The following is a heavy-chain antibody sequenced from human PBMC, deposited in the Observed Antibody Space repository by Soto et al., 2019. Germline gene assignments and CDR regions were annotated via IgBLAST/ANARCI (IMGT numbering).Heavy chain of an antibody. V-gene: IGHV4-59*01. J-gene: IGHJ3*02. D-gene: IGHD2-15*01. CDR1: GGSISSYY. Sequence: SETLSLTCTVSGGSISSYYWSWIRQPPGKGLEWIGYIYYSGSANYNPSLKSRVTISVDTSKNQFSLKLSSVTAADTAVYYCARDHCSGGSCYAGAFDIWGQGTMVTVSS. CDR3: ARDHCSGGSCYAGAFDI. CDR2: IYYSGSA.